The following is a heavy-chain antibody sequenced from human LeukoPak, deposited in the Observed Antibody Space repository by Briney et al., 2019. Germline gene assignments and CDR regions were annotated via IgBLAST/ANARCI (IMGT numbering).Heavy chain of an antibody. CDR2: ISGSGGST. CDR3: AKAAGWLQLIDS. CDR1: GFTVSSNY. Sequence: QTGGSLRLSCAASGFTVSSNYMSWLRQAPGKGLEGVSAISGSGGSTYYADSVKGRFTISRDNSKNTLYPQRNSLRAEDTAVYYSAKAAGWLQLIDSWGQGTLVTVSS. J-gene: IGHJ4*02. D-gene: IGHD5-24*01. V-gene: IGHV3-23*01.